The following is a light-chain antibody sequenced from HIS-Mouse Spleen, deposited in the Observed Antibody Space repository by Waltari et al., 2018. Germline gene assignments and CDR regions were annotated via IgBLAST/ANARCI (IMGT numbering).Light chain of an antibody. CDR2: LNSDGSH. CDR3: QTWGTGINWV. CDR1: SGHSSYA. Sequence: QLVLTQSPSASASLGASVKLTCTLSSGHSSYAIAWHQQQPEKGPRYLMKLNSDGSHSKGDGIPDRFSGSSSRAERYLTISSLQSEDEADYYCQTWGTGINWVFGGGTKLTVL. V-gene: IGLV4-69*01. J-gene: IGLJ3*02.